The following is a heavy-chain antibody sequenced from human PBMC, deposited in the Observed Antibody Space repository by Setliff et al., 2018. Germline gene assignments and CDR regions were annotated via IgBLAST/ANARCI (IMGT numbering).Heavy chain of an antibody. CDR3: ARAGPTVTFFRVLVISWWDP. CDR2: FHTGGST. J-gene: IGHJ5*02. V-gene: IGHV4-61*09. D-gene: IGHD3-3*01. Sequence: SETLSLTCTVSGDSISSGSYYWTWIRQPAGKGLEWIGHFHTGGSTNYNRSLRSRVSISVDTSKNQFSLKLSSVPAADTATYYCARAGPTVTFFRVLVISWWDPWGQGSLVTVSS. CDR1: GDSISSGSYY.